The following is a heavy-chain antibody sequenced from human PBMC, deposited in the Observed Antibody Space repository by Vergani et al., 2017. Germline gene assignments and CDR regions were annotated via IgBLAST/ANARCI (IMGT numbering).Heavy chain of an antibody. CDR1: GYTFTSYA. V-gene: IGHV1-3*01. Sequence: QVQLVQSGAEVKKPGASVKVSCKASGYTFTSYAMHWVRQAPGQRLEWMGWINAGNGNTKYSQKFQGRVTITRDTSASTAYMELSSLRSEDTAVYYCARDREHYDFWSGYTYYYMDVWGKGTTVTVSS. CDR2: INAGNGNT. CDR3: ARDREHYDFWSGYTYYYMDV. D-gene: IGHD3-3*01. J-gene: IGHJ6*03.